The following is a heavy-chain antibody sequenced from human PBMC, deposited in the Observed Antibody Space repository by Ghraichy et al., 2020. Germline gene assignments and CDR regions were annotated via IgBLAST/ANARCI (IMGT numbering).Heavy chain of an antibody. CDR3: AKPRDYSSRNYYYYAMDV. CDR1: GFTFSSYA. J-gene: IGHJ6*02. D-gene: IGHD6-13*01. V-gene: IGHV3-23*01. CDR2: ISGSGDRT. Sequence: GGSLRLSCAASGFTFSSYAMSWVRQAPGKGLEWVSIISGSGDRTYFADSVKGRFTISRDNSKNTLYLQMNSLRAEDTAVYYCAKPRDYSSRNYYYYAMDVWGQGTTVTVSS.